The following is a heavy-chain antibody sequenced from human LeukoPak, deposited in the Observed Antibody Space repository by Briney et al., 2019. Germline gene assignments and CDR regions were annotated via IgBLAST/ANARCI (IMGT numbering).Heavy chain of an antibody. D-gene: IGHD6-19*01. V-gene: IGHV5-51*01. Sequence: GEALKISYKGAGSSFTSYWIGWGRPRPGKGVGWMGIIYPGDSDTRDSPSFQGQVTISADKSISTAYLQWSSLKASDTAMYYCARSAVAGTTKDGMDVWGQGTTVTVSS. CDR1: GSSFTSYW. CDR2: IYPGDSDT. CDR3: ARSAVAGTTKDGMDV. J-gene: IGHJ6*02.